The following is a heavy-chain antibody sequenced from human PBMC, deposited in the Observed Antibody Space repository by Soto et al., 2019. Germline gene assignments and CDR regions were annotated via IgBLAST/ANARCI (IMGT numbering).Heavy chain of an antibody. CDR1: GDSVSSNRVV. CDR3: ARTRDSLFDY. J-gene: IGHJ4*02. CDR2: TYYRSKWSN. V-gene: IGHV6-1*01. D-gene: IGHD2-21*02. Sequence: QVQLQQSGPGLVKPSQTLSLTCAISGDSVSSNRVVWNWIRQSPSRGLEWLGRTYYRSKWSNDYSESVKGRITINPDTSKNQFSLQLNSVTPEDTAIYYCARTRDSLFDYWGQGTLVTVSS.